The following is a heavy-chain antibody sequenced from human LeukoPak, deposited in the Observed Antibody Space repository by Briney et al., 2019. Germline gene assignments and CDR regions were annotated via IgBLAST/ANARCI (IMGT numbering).Heavy chain of an antibody. V-gene: IGHV4-34*01. CDR1: GGSFSGYY. CDR2: INHSGST. Sequence: SETLSLTCAVYGGSFSGYYWSWIRQPPGKGLEWIGEINHSGSTNYNPSLKSRVTISVGTSKNQFSLKLSSVTAADTAVYYCARGRSSSWYSLKGAFDIWGQGTMVTVSS. D-gene: IGHD6-13*01. CDR3: ARGRSSSWYSLKGAFDI. J-gene: IGHJ3*02.